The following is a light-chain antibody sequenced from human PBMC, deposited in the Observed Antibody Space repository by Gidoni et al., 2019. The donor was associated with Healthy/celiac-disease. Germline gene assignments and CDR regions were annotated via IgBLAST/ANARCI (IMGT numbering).Light chain of an antibody. CDR3: QHQGT. J-gene: IGKJ1*01. CDR2: GAS. CDR1: QSVSSSY. Sequence: EIVLTQSPGTLSLSPGERATLSCRASQSVSSSYLAWYQQKPGQAPRLLIYGASSRATGIPDRFSGRRSGTDFTLTISRLEPEHFAVYYCQHQGTFGQGTKVEIK. V-gene: IGKV3-20*01.